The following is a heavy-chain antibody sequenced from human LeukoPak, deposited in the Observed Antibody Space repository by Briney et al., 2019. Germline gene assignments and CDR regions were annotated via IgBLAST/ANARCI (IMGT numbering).Heavy chain of an antibody. CDR2: IYYSGST. D-gene: IGHD5/OR15-5a*01. CDR3: ASEISTVTGWFDP. Sequence: PSETLSLTCTVSGGSISSSYYYWGWIRQPPGKGLEWIGSIYYSGSTYYNPSLKSRVTISVDTSKNQFSLKLSSVTAADTAVYYCASEISTVTGWFDPWGQGTLVTVSS. J-gene: IGHJ5*02. V-gene: IGHV4-39*01. CDR1: GGSISSSYYY.